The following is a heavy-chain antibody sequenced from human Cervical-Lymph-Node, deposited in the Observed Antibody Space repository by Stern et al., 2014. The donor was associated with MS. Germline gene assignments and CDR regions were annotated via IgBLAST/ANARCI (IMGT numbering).Heavy chain of an antibody. CDR2: IIPLFGTA. CDR3: ARELSQVLVY. CDR1: GGTFSSST. J-gene: IGHJ4*02. V-gene: IGHV1-69*01. Sequence: QVQLLQPGAEVKKPGSSVKVSCRASGGTFSSSTISWVRQAPGQGLEWMGGIIPLFGTANYAQKFQGRVTITADESTSTAYMELSSLRSEDTAVYYCARELSQVLVYWGQGALVTVSS.